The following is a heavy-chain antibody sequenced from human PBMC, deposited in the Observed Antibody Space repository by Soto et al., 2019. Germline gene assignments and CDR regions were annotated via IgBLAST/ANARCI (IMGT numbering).Heavy chain of an antibody. D-gene: IGHD3-3*01. Sequence: PVGSLRLSCAASGFTFSSYEMNWVRQAPGKGLEWVSYISSSGSTIYYADSVKGRFTISRDNAKNSLYLQMNSLRAEDTAVYYCASIPALRFLEWLFDYWGQGTLVTVSS. J-gene: IGHJ4*02. CDR3: ASIPALRFLEWLFDY. V-gene: IGHV3-48*03. CDR1: GFTFSSYE. CDR2: ISSSGSTI.